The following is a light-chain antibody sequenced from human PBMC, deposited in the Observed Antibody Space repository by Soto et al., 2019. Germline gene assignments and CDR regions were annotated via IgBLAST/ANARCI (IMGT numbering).Light chain of an antibody. CDR1: ESVTSRY. CDR2: DAS. Sequence: EIVLTQSPGTLSLSPGERATLSCRASESVTSRYLAWYQQKPGQAPRLLIYDASNRATGISARFSGSGSGTDFTLTISSLEPEDFAVYYCQQRSNWPTFGGGTKVDIK. CDR3: QQRSNWPT. J-gene: IGKJ4*01. V-gene: IGKV3D-20*02.